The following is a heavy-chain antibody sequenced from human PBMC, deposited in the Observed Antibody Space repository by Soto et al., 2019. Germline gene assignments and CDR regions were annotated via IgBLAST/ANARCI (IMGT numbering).Heavy chain of an antibody. J-gene: IGHJ4*02. D-gene: IGHD3-10*01. Sequence: ASVKVSCKASGYTFTAYPMHWVRQAPGQRLEWMGWINVANGDTGYSQKFQGRVTVTRDTSASTVYMELSSLTSEDTFVYYCARKDYYGAGIYYFDHWGQGTLVTVSS. CDR3: ARKDYYGAGIYYFDH. V-gene: IGHV1-3*01. CDR1: GYTFTAYP. CDR2: INVANGDT.